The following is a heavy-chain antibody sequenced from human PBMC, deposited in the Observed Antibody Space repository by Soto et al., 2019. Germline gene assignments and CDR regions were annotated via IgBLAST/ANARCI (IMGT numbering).Heavy chain of an antibody. J-gene: IGHJ6*02. CDR1: GFTFSSYS. Sequence: GGSLRLSCAASGFTFSSYSMNWVRQAPGKGLEWVSYISSSSSTIYYADSVKGRFTISRDNAKNSLYLQMNSLRDEDTAVYYCARRQPVTTSYYYYYGMDVWGQGTTVTVSS. D-gene: IGHD4-17*01. CDR2: ISSSSSTI. V-gene: IGHV3-48*02. CDR3: ARRQPVTTSYYYYYGMDV.